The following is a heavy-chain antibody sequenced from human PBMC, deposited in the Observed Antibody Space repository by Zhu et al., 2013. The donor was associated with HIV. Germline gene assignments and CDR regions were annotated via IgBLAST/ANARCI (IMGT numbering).Heavy chain of an antibody. CDR1: GYTFTSYG. V-gene: IGHV1-18*01. Sequence: QVQLVQSGAELEKPGASVRVSCKASGYTFTSYGISWVRQAPGQGLEWMGWISAYNGNTNYAQKFQDRVTMTTDTSTSTAYMELRSLRSDDTAVYYCAREVDDYLWGSLSSFDIWGQGTMVTVSS. CDR2: ISAYNGNT. J-gene: IGHJ3*02. D-gene: IGHD3-16*01. CDR3: AREVDDYLWGSLSSFDI.